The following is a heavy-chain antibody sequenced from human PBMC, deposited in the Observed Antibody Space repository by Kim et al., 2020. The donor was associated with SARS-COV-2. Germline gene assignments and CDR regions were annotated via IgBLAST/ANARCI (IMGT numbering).Heavy chain of an antibody. V-gene: IGHV1-3*01. D-gene: IGHD2-15*01. J-gene: IGHJ5*02. CDR3: ARDLHIVATATLSWFDP. Sequence: KLQGRVTITRDTSASTTDMELSSLRSEDTAVYYCARDLHIVATATLSWFDPWGQGTLVTVSS.